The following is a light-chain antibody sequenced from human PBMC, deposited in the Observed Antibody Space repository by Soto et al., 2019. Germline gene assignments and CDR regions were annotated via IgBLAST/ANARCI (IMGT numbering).Light chain of an antibody. CDR1: SASVLTSYY. Sequence: QTVVSQEPSFSVSPGETVTLTCGLTSASVLTSYYPSWYQQTPGQAPRTLTYSTNIRSSGVPDRFSGSILGNKAALTITGAQADDESDYYCALYVGSGTVVFGGGTQLNVL. CDR2: STN. V-gene: IGLV8-61*01. CDR3: ALYVGSGTVV. J-gene: IGLJ2*01.